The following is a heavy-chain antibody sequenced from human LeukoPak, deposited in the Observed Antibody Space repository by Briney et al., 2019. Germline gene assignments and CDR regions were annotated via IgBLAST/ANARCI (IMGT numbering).Heavy chain of an antibody. CDR3: ARDRSSGWLNWFDL. V-gene: IGHV4-34*01. Sequence: SETLSLTCAVYGGSFSGYYWSWIRQPPGKGLESIGEINHSGSTNYNPSLKSRVTISVDTSKNQFSLKLSSVTAADTAVYYCARDRSSGWLNWFDLWSQGTLVTVSP. CDR1: GGSFSGYY. J-gene: IGHJ5*02. CDR2: INHSGST. D-gene: IGHD6-19*01.